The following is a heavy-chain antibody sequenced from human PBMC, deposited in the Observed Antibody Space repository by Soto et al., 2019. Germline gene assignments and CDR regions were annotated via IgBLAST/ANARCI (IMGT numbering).Heavy chain of an antibody. Sequence: GGSLRLSCAASGFTFSSYAMSWVRQAPGKGLEWVSAISGSGGSTYYADSVKGRFTISRDNSKNTLYQQMNSLRAEDRAVYYWAKLLWRLGWFGELPHGLDYWGQGTLVTVSS. CDR3: AKLLWRLGWFGELPHGLDY. D-gene: IGHD3-10*01. CDR2: ISGSGGST. CDR1: GFTFSSYA. V-gene: IGHV3-23*01. J-gene: IGHJ4*02.